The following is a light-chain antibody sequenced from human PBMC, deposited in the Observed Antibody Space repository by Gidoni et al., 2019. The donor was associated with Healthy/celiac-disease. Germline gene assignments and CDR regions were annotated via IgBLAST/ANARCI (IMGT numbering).Light chain of an antibody. CDR2: KDS. V-gene: IGLV3-25*03. J-gene: IGLJ2*01. Sequence: SYELTQPPSVSVPPGQTARITCSGDALPKQYAYWYQQKPGQAPVLVIYKDSERPSGIPERFSGSSSGTTVTLTISGVQAEDEADYYCQSADVFGGGTKLTVL. CDR3: QSADV. CDR1: ALPKQY.